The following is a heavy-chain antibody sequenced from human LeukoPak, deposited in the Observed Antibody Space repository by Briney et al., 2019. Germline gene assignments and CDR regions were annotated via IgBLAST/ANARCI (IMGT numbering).Heavy chain of an antibody. D-gene: IGHD3-10*01. CDR2: ISYDGSNK. CDR1: GFTFSTYG. J-gene: IGHJ3*02. V-gene: IGHV3-30*18. Sequence: GGSLRLSCAASGFTFSTYGMHWVRQAPGKGLEWVAVISYDGSNKYYADSVKGRFTISRDNSKNTLYLQMNSLRAEDTAVYYCAKTMVRGVSQAFDIWGQGTMVTVSS. CDR3: AKTMVRGVSQAFDI.